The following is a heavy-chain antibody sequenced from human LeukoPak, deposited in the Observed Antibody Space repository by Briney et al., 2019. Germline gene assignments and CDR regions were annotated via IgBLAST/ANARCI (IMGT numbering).Heavy chain of an antibody. J-gene: IGHJ3*02. V-gene: IGHV1-46*01. Sequence: GASVKVSCKASGYTFTSYYMHWVRQAPGQGLEWMGIINPSGGSTSYAQKFQGRVTITRDTSTSTVYMELSSLRSEDTAVYYCARTGQVVPAAMGAFDIWGQGTMVTVSS. D-gene: IGHD2-2*01. CDR2: INPSGGST. CDR3: ARTGQVVPAAMGAFDI. CDR1: GYTFTSYY.